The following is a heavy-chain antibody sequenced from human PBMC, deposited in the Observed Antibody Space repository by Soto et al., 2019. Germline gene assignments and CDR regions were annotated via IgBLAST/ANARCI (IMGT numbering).Heavy chain of an antibody. Sequence: GGSLRLSCAASGFTFSSYAMHWVRQAPGKGLEYVSAISSNGGSTYYANSVKGRFTISRDNSKNTLYLQMGSVRAEDMAVYYCARVYSVVVRGTLGYMDVWGKGTTVTVSS. J-gene: IGHJ6*03. D-gene: IGHD2-15*01. V-gene: IGHV3-64*01. CDR2: ISSNGGST. CDR3: ARVYSVVVRGTLGYMDV. CDR1: GFTFSSYA.